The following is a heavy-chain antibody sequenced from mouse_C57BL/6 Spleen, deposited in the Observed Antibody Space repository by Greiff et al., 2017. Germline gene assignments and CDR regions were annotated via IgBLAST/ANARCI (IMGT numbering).Heavy chain of an antibody. CDR1: GYTFTSYW. D-gene: IGHD1-1*01. J-gene: IGHJ1*03. CDR3: ARSFITTWYFDV. V-gene: IGHV1-61*01. CDR2: IYPSDSET. Sequence: QVQLKQPGAELVRPGSSVKLSCKASGYTFTSYWLDWVKQRPGQGLEWIGNIYPSDSETHYNQKFKDKATLTVDKSSSTAYMQLSSLTSEDSAVYYCARSFITTWYFDVWGTGTTVTVSS.